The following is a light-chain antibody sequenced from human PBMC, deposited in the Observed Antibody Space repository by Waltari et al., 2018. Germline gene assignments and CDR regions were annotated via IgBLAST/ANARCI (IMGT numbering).Light chain of an antibody. CDR2: EDN. Sequence: NFMLTQPHSVSESPGKTVTISCTRSSGSIASNYVQWYQQRPGSAPTTVIYEDNRRPSGVPDRFSGSIDSSSNSASLTISGLKTEDEADYYCQSYDSGVIFGGGT. CDR1: SGSIASNY. CDR3: QSYDSGVI. J-gene: IGLJ2*01. V-gene: IGLV6-57*03.